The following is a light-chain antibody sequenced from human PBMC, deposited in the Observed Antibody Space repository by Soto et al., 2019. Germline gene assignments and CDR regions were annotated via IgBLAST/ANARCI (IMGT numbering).Light chain of an antibody. CDR3: SSYTASNSVL. CDR2: GVS. CDR1: SSDVGGSNY. V-gene: IGLV2-14*01. J-gene: IGLJ2*01. Sequence: QSVLTQPASVSGSPGQSITIPCTGTSSDVGGSNYVSWHQQHPGDAPKLMIYGVSNRPSGVSYRFSGSKSGNTASLTISGLQAEDEADYFCSSYTASNSVLFGGGTKLTVL.